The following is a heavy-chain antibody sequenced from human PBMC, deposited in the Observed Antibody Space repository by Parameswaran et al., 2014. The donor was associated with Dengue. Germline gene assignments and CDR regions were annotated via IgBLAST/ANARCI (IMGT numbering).Heavy chain of an antibody. CDR3: ARVFYYSTYFDY. CDR2: INHSGST. CDR1: GGSFSGYY. J-gene: IGHJ4*02. D-gene: IGHD3-22*01. V-gene: IGHV4-34*01. Sequence: SETLSLTCAVYGGSFSGYYWSWIRQPPGKGLEWIGEINHSGSTNYNPSLKSRVTISVDTSKNQFSLKLSSVTAADTAVYYCARVFYYSTYFDYWGQGTLVTVSS.